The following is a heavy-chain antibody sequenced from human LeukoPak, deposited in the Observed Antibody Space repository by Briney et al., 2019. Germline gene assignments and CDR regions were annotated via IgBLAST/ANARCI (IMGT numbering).Heavy chain of an antibody. CDR1: SXX. CDR3: ARDNSNYGAFDY. Sequence: SXXWSWXRQPPXKGLEWIGYIYYSGSTNYNPSLKSRVTISVDTSKNQFSLKLSSVTAADTAVYYCARDNSNYGAFDYWGQGTLVTVSS. J-gene: IGHJ4*02. CDR2: IYYSGST. V-gene: IGHV4-59*01. D-gene: IGHD4-11*01.